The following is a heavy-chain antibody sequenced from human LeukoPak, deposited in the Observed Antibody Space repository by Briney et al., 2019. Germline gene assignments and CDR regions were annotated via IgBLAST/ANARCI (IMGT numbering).Heavy chain of an antibody. CDR3: ASLYYYDSSGYLL. CDR1: GYTFTGYY. D-gene: IGHD3-22*01. Sequence: SVKVSCKASGYTFTGYYMHWVRQAPGQGLEWMGGIIPIFTTTNYAQKFQGRVTITADKSTNAAYMELSSLRSEDTAVYYCASLYYYDSSGYLLWGQGTLVTVSS. J-gene: IGHJ4*02. CDR2: IIPIFTTT. V-gene: IGHV1-69*06.